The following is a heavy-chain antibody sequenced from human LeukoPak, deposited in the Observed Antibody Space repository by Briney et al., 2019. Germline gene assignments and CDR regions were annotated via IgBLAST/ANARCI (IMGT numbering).Heavy chain of an antibody. J-gene: IGHJ4*02. CDR3: ARGRGYSYGYFVY. CDR1: GGSFSGYY. V-gene: IGHV4-34*01. CDR2: INHSGST. Sequence: SETLSLTCAVYGGSFSGYYWSWIRQPPGKGLEWIGEINHSGSTNYNPSLKSRVTISVDTSKNQFSLKLSSVTAADTAVYYCARGRGYSYGYFVYWGQGTLVSVSS. D-gene: IGHD5-18*01.